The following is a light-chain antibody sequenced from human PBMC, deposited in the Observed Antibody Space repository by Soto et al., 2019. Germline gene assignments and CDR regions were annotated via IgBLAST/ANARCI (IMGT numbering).Light chain of an antibody. CDR2: KAS. V-gene: IGKV1-5*03. Sequence: QSPSTLSVSVGDRGTITCRASQTISSWLAWYQQEPGKAPKLLIYKASTLKSGVPSRFSGSGSGTEFTLTISSLQPDDFATYYCQHYNSYSEAFGQGTKVDIK. CDR1: QTISSW. CDR3: QHYNSYSEA. J-gene: IGKJ1*01.